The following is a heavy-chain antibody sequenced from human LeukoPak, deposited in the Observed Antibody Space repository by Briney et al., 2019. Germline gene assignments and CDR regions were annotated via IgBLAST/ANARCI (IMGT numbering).Heavy chain of an antibody. D-gene: IGHD6-13*01. CDR1: GYSFTSYW. Sequence: GESLKISCKGSGYSFTSYWIGWVRQMPGKGLEWMGIIYPGDSDTRYSPSFQGQVTISADKSISTAYLQWSSLKASDTAMYYCARHTMYSSRWSLTYYFDYWGQGTLVTVSS. V-gene: IGHV5-51*01. J-gene: IGHJ4*02. CDR3: ARHTMYSSRWSLTYYFDY. CDR2: IYPGDSDT.